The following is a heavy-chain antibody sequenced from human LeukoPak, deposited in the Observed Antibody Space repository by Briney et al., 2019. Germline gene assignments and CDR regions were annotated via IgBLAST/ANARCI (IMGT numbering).Heavy chain of an antibody. Sequence: PGGSLRLSCAASGFTFSSCAMTWARQAPGKGLEWVSAITGSGGSTYYADSVKGRFTVSRDNSKNTLYLQMNSLRAEDTAVYYCARGRTPQDYWGQGTLVTVSS. V-gene: IGHV3-23*01. CDR1: GFTFSSCA. CDR2: ITGSGGST. CDR3: ARGRTPQDY. J-gene: IGHJ4*02.